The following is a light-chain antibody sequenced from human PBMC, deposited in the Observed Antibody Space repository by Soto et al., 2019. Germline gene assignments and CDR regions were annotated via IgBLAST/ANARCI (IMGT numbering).Light chain of an antibody. CDR2: DVS. CDR1: SRDVGGYNY. V-gene: IGLV2-14*03. J-gene: IGLJ1*01. CDR3: SSYRTSNTRQIV. Sequence: QSALTQPASVSGSPGQSITISCTGTSRDVGGYNYVSWYQHHPGKAPKLMIYDVSNRPSGVSNRFSGSKSGNTASLSISGLQPEDEADYYCSSYRTSNTRQIVCGTGTKVTVL.